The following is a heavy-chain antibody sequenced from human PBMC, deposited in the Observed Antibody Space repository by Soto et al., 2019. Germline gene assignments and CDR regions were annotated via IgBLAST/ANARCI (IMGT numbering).Heavy chain of an antibody. V-gene: IGHV4-31*03. CDR2: IYYSGST. CDR1: GASISSECYY. J-gene: IGHJ5*02. CDR3: ARDSMSGSASVLRFEP. D-gene: IGHD2-2*01. Sequence: SETLSLTCTVSGASISSECYYWSWIRQVPGKGLEWIGYIYYSGSTNYNPSLRSRLTISVDTSKTRLFLKLTSVTAADTAVYFCARDSMSGSASVLRFEPWGQGSQVTVCS.